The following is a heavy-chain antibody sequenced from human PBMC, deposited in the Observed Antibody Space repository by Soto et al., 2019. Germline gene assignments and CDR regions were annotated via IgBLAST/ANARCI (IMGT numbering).Heavy chain of an antibody. Sequence: SGPTLANPTQTLTLTCTFSGFSLTTSGVGEAWISQSPGNVLVWLALIYWDDDKRYSPSLKSRLTISKDTSKNQVVLTMANLDPADTATYYCAHRVLRTVFGLVTTTAIYSDFWGQGTPVTVSS. CDR1: GFSLTTSGVG. J-gene: IGHJ4*02. CDR3: AHRVLRTVFGLVTTTAIYSDF. D-gene: IGHD3-3*01. CDR2: IYWDDDK. V-gene: IGHV2-5*02.